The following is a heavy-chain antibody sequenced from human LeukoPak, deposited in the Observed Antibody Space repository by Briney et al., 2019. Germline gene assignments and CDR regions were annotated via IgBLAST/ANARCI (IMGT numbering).Heavy chain of an antibody. J-gene: IGHJ4*02. CDR3: ARAGATKGLLNY. D-gene: IGHD1-26*01. V-gene: IGHV3-11*04. Sequence: GSLSLSCAASGFPFSDYYMSWIRQAPGKGLEWVSYISSSGSTIYYADSVKGRFTISRDNAKNSLYLQMNSLRAEDTAVYYCARAGATKGLLNYWGQGTLVTVSS. CDR1: GFPFSDYY. CDR2: ISSSGSTI.